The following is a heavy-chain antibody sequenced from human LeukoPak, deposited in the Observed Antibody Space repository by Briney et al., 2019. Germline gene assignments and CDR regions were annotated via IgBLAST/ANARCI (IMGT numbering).Heavy chain of an antibody. CDR2: ISSSSSYI. V-gene: IGHV3-21*01. D-gene: IGHD3-16*02. CDR3: AREHDYVWGSYRHPYYFDY. CDR1: GFTFSSYS. Sequence: GGFLRLSCAASGFTFSSYSMNWVRQAPGKGLEWVSSISSSSSYIYYADSVKGRFTISRDNAKNSPYLQMNSLRAEDTAVYYCAREHDYVWGSYRHPYYFDYWGQGTLVTVSS. J-gene: IGHJ4*02.